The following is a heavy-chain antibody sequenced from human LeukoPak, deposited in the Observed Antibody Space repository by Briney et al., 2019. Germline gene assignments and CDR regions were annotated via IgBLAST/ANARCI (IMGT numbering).Heavy chain of an antibody. CDR1: GFTFSSFA. Sequence: SGGSLRLSCTASGFTFSSFAMHWVRQAPGKGLEWVAVISYDGSNKYFADSVKGRFTISRDNSRNTLYLRMNSLRAEDTAVYYCARDQMISAAGLDYWGQGTLVTASS. V-gene: IGHV3-30-3*01. J-gene: IGHJ4*02. CDR2: ISYDGSNK. D-gene: IGHD6-13*01. CDR3: ARDQMISAAGLDY.